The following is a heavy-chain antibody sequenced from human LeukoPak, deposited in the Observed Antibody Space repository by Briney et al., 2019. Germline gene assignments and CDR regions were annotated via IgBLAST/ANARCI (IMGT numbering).Heavy chain of an antibody. D-gene: IGHD3-16*01. J-gene: IGHJ6*03. CDR1: GFTFANYA. Sequence: GGSLRLSCAVSGFTFANYAMTWVRQAPGRGLESVSSISTDGTTYYAHSVKGRFTLSRDNSKNTLYLQMSSLRAEDTAVYYCAKLGHGGYYSYMDVWGKGTTVTVSS. CDR3: AKLGHGGYYSYMDV. V-gene: IGHV3-23*01. CDR2: ISTDGTT.